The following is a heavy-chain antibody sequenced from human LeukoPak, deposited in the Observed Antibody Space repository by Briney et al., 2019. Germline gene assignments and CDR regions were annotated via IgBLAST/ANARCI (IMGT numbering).Heavy chain of an antibody. CDR3: ARRNPFWSGYYEAYYFDY. J-gene: IGHJ4*02. Sequence: GESLKISCQGSGYSFSDYWIGWVRQMPGKGLEWMGIMYPGDSDTRYSPSFQGQVTISADKSISTAYLQWSSLKASDTAMYYCARRNPFWSGYYEAYYFDYWGQGTLVTVSS. V-gene: IGHV5-51*01. D-gene: IGHD3-3*01. CDR2: MYPGDSDT. CDR1: GYSFSDYW.